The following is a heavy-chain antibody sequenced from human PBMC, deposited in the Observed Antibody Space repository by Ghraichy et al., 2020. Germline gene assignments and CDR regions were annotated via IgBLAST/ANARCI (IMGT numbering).Heavy chain of an antibody. CDR2: INSDGSST. V-gene: IGHV3-74*01. CDR1: GFTFSSYW. CDR3: ARGYCSSTSCPSLGWFDP. J-gene: IGHJ5*02. Sequence: GGSLRLSCAASGFTFSSYWMHWVRQAPGKGLVWVSRINSDGSSTSYADSVKGRFTISRDNAKNTLYLQMNSLRAEDTAVYYCARGYCSSTSCPSLGWFDPWGQGTLVTVSS. D-gene: IGHD2-2*01.